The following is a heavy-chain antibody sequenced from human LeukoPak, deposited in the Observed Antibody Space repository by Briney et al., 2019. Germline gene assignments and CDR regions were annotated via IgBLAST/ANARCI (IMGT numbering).Heavy chain of an antibody. V-gene: IGHV3-21*01. CDR2: ISSSSSYI. CDR1: GFTFSSYS. D-gene: IGHD3-16*02. J-gene: IGHJ4*02. CDR3: ARGRIMITFGGVIVIPRYDY. Sequence: KPGGSLRLSCAASGFTFSSYSMNWVRQAPGKGLEWVSSISSSSSYIYYADSVKGRFTISRDNAKNSLYLQMNSLRAEDTAVYYCARGRIMITFGGVIVIPRYDYWGQGTLVPVSS.